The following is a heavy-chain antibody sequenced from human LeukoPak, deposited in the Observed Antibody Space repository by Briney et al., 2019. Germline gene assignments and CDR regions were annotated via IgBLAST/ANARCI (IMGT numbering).Heavy chain of an antibody. CDR1: GYTFSDNH. J-gene: IGHJ4*02. CDR2: ISPVNGGT. Sequence: ASVKVSCKASGYTFSDNHLHWVRQAPGHGLEWMAWISPVNGGTKYAQNFQGRVTVTRDSSINTTYMELSSLISDDTAIYYCARGGDIEYRPFDYWGQGTLVTVSS. D-gene: IGHD5-12*01. V-gene: IGHV1-2*02. CDR3: ARGGDIEYRPFDY.